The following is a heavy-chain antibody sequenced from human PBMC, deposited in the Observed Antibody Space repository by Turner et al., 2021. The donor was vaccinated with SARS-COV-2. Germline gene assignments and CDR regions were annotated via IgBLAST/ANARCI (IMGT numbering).Heavy chain of an antibody. Sequence: QLQLQESCPGLVQPSDPLSLTCPLPGGSISNSNYYWGWILQPPGQGPECIVSIYYSGSTYYNTSLKRRVTISVDTSKNQCSLKLSSVTTADTALYYCSRHASIVRGSPFVPWGQGTLVTVS. D-gene: IGHD3-10*02. CDR2: IYYSGST. CDR1: GGSISNSNYY. J-gene: IGHJ5*02. V-gene: IGHV4-39*01. CDR3: SRHASIVRGSPFVP.